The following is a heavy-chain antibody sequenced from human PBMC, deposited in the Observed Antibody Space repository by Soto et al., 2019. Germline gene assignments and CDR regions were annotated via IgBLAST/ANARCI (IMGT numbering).Heavy chain of an antibody. CDR2: IDPSDSYT. CDR1: GYSVTSYW. D-gene: IGHD3-10*01. CDR3: ARLTMVRGVRNYYYYGMDV. J-gene: IGHJ6*02. V-gene: IGHV5-10-1*01. Sequence: PGESLKISCKGSGYSVTSYWISWVRQMPGKGLEWMGKIDPSDSYTNYSPSFQGHVTISADKSISTAYLQWSSLRASDTAMYYCARLTMVRGVRNYYYYGMDVWGQGTTVTVSS.